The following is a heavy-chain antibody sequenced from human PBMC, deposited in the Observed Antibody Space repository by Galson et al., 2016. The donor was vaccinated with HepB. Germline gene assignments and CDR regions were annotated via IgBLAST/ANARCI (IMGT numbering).Heavy chain of an antibody. Sequence: SLRLSCAASGFTVSGNYMSWVRLPPGKGLEWVSVIYTDGDTYYADSVRGRFTASRDQSKYTLYLQMNSLSVEDTAVYYCAREGGRDYGDYLAYWGQGTLVTVSS. J-gene: IGHJ4*02. D-gene: IGHD4-17*01. CDR1: GFTVSGNY. V-gene: IGHV3-53*01. CDR3: AREGGRDYGDYLAY. CDR2: IYTDGDT.